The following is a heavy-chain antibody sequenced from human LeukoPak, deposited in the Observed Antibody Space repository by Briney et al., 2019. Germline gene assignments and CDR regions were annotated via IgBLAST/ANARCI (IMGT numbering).Heavy chain of an antibody. Sequence: SETLSLTCSVSGGSTRSGRHHWARVRQPPGKGLEFIGSLDESGRPYYNAPLKGRVTISEDSSGKQFSLNLSSVTAADTAVYYCARDLGGYPFFMDVWGRGTTVIVSS. CDR2: LDESGRP. CDR1: GGSTRSGRHH. V-gene: IGHV4-39*07. D-gene: IGHD2-15*01. J-gene: IGHJ6*03. CDR3: ARDLGGYPFFMDV.